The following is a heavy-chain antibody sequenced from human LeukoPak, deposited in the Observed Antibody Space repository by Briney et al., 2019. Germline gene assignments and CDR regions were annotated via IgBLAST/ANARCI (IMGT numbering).Heavy chain of an antibody. CDR1: GGSISSYY. Sequence: SETLSLTCTVSGGSISSYYWSWIRQPPGKGLEWIGYIYYSGSTNYNPSLKSRDTISVDTSKNQFSLKLSSVTAADTAVYYCARVVRGVIAVSYYYMDVWGKGTTVTISS. CDR2: IYYSGST. V-gene: IGHV4-59*01. CDR3: ARVVRGVIAVSYYYMDV. J-gene: IGHJ6*03. D-gene: IGHD3-10*01.